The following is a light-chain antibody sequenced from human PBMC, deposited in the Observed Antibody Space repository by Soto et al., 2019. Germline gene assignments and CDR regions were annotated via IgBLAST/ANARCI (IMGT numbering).Light chain of an antibody. CDR3: SSYARSSTLWV. CDR1: SSDIGAYNY. Sequence: QSALTQPASVSGSPGQSITISCTGTSSDIGAYNYVSWYQQYPGKAPKLMIYDVTDRPSGVSDRFSGSKSGNTASLTISGLQAEDEADYYCSSYARSSTLWVFGGGTKLTVL. V-gene: IGLV2-14*01. CDR2: DVT. J-gene: IGLJ3*02.